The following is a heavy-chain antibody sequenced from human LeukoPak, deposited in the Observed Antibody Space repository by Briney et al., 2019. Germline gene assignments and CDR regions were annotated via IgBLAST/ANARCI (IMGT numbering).Heavy chain of an antibody. D-gene: IGHD3-10*01. V-gene: IGHV3-23*01. J-gene: IGHJ6*02. Sequence: GGSLRLSCAVSGFTFSSYAMSWVRQAPGKGLEWVSTISDSGGGTYFADSVKGRFTISRDNSKNTLYLQMNSLRAEDTAIYYCAKAGGSGGMDVWGQGTTVTVSS. CDR1: GFTFSSYA. CDR2: ISDSGGGT. CDR3: AKAGGSGGMDV.